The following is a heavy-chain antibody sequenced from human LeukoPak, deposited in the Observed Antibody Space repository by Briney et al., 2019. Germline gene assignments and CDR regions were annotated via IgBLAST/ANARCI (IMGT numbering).Heavy chain of an antibody. CDR1: GFTFSSYA. J-gene: IGHJ6*03. D-gene: IGHD2-2*01. CDR3: AKGASIPAAPLGPYYYYYMDV. V-gene: IGHV3-23*01. Sequence: GGSLRLSCAASGFTFSSYAMSWVRQAPGKGLEWVSAISGSGGSTYYADSVKGRFTISRDNSKNTLYLQMNSLRAEDTAVYYCAKGASIPAAPLGPYYYYYMDVWGKGTTVTVSS. CDR2: ISGSGGST.